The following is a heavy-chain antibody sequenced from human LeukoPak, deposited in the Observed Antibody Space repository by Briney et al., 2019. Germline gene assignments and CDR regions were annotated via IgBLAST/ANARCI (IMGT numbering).Heavy chain of an antibody. CDR3: ARGPVDRVATITWYFDL. Sequence: SGGSLRLPCAASGFTFSDYYMSWIRQAPGKGLEWVSYITSSSSYTNYAESVKGRFTISRDNAKTSLYLQMNSLRAEDTAGYYCARGPVDRVATITWYFDLWGRGTLVTVSS. J-gene: IGHJ2*01. V-gene: IGHV3-11*06. CDR1: GFTFSDYY. CDR2: ITSSSSYT. D-gene: IGHD5-12*01.